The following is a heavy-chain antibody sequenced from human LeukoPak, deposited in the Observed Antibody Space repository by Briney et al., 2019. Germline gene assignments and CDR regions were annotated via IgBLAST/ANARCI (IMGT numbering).Heavy chain of an antibody. D-gene: IGHD3-9*01. J-gene: IGHJ4*02. CDR3: ATLSYDILTGPFDY. V-gene: IGHV4-39*01. CDR2: IYYSGST. Sequence: SETLSLTCTVSGGSISSSSYYWGWIRQPPGKGLEWIGSIYYSGSTYYNPSLKSRVTISVDTSKNQFSLKLGSVTAADTAVYYCATLSYDILTGPFDYWGQGTLVTVSS. CDR1: GGSISSSSYY.